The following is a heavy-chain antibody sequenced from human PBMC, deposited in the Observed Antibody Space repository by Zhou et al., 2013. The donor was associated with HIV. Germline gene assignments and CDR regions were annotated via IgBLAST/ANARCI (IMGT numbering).Heavy chain of an antibody. CDR1: GGTFSSYA. D-gene: IGHD1-26*01. CDR2: IIPIFGTA. J-gene: IGHJ6*01. Sequence: QVQLVQSGAEVKKPGSSVKVSCKASGGTFSSYAISWVRQAPGQGLEWMGGIIPIFGTANYAQKFQGRVTMTRDTSISTAYMELSRLRSDDTAVYYCARVPGRGTTYMDVWGQRATVTVSS. V-gene: IGHV1-69*05. CDR3: ARVPGRGTTYMDV.